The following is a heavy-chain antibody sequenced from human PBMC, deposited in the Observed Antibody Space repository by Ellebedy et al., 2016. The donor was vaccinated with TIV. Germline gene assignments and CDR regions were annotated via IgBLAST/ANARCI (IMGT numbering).Heavy chain of an antibody. CDR3: ARDFGYCSSTSCYGGGFDI. Sequence: SETLSLXCAVSGGSISSSSYYWGWIRQPPGKGLEWIGSIYYSGSTYYNPSLKSRVTISVDTSKNQFSLKLSSVTAADTAVYYCARDFGYCSSTSCYGGGFDIWGQGTMVTVSS. J-gene: IGHJ3*02. CDR1: GGSISSSSYY. CDR2: IYYSGST. D-gene: IGHD2-2*01. V-gene: IGHV4-39*07.